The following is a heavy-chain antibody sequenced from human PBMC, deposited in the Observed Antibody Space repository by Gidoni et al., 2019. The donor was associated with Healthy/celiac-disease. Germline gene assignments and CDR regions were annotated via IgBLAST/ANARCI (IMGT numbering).Heavy chain of an antibody. Sequence: VQRVESGVCVVQPGRSMRLSCAASGFTFRSYGMPWVRQAPGKGLEWVADISYDGSNKYYADSVKGRFTISRDNSKNTLYLQMNSRRAEESVVYYCAKDRMITFGGVMAYYYYGMDVWGQGTTVTVSS. CDR3: AKDRMITFGGVMAYYYYGMDV. J-gene: IGHJ6*02. CDR1: GFTFRSYG. D-gene: IGHD3-16*01. CDR2: ISYDGSNK. V-gene: IGHV3-30*18.